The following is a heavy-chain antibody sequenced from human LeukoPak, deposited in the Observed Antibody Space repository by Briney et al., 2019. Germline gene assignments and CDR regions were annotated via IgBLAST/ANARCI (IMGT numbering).Heavy chain of an antibody. CDR2: IYSGGST. CDR1: GFTFSNYG. Sequence: GGSLRLSCAASGFTFSNYGMHWVRQAPGKGLEWVSVIYSGGSTYYADSVKGRFTISRDNSKNTLYLQMDSLRAEDTAVYYCARTTVTYDFDYWGQGTLVTVSS. D-gene: IGHD4-17*01. CDR3: ARTTVTYDFDY. V-gene: IGHV3-53*01. J-gene: IGHJ4*02.